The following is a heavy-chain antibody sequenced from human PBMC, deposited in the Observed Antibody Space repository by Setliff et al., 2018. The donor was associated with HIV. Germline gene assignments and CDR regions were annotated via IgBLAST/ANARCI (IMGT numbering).Heavy chain of an antibody. J-gene: IGHJ4*02. CDR1: GFSLTSSGIC. V-gene: IGHV2-70*11. D-gene: IGHD4-17*01. CDR3: ARITTIRCPTVVDF. CDR2: IDWDDDK. Sequence: SGPTLVNPTQTVTLTCTFSGFSLTSSGICVTWIRQPPGKALEWLARIDWDDDKYYSTSLGTRLTISKDTSKNQVVLTMTNMDPVDTATYYCARITTIRCPTVVDFWGPGTLVTVSS.